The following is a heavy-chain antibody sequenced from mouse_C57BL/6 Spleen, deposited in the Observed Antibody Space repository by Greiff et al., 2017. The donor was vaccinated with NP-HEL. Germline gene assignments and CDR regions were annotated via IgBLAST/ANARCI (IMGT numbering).Heavy chain of an antibody. D-gene: IGHD4-1*01. J-gene: IGHJ2*01. V-gene: IGHV3-6*01. Sequence: DVQLQESGPGLVKPSQSLSLTCSVTGYSITSGYYWNWIRQFPGNKLEWMGYISYDGSNNYNPSLKNRISITRDTSKNQFFLKLNSVTTEDTATYYCARGNWEDDYWGQGTTLTVSS. CDR3: ARGNWEDDY. CDR1: GYSITSGYY. CDR2: ISYDGSN.